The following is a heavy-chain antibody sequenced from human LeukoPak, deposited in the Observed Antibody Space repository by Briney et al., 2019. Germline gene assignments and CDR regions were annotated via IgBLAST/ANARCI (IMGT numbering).Heavy chain of an antibody. V-gene: IGHV3-53*01. Sequence: GGSLRLSCAASGFTVSSNYMSWVRQAPGKGLEWVSVIYSGGSTYYADSVKGRFTIYRHNSKNTLYLQMSSLRAEDTAVYYCAKDLRQGGSYHAFDIWGQGTMVTVSS. D-gene: IGHD1-26*01. CDR2: IYSGGST. J-gene: IGHJ3*02. CDR1: GFTVSSNY. CDR3: AKDLRQGGSYHAFDI.